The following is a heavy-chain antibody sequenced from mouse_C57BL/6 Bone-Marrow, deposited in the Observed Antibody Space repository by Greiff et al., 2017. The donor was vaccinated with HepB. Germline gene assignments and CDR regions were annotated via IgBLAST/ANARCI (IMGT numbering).Heavy chain of an antibody. CDR1: GYTFTSYW. CDR3: ATRGGTVVATDYAMDY. D-gene: IGHD1-1*01. V-gene: IGHV1-74*01. CDR2: IHPSDSDT. J-gene: IGHJ4*01. Sequence: QVQLQQSGAALVKPGASVKVSCKASGYTFTSYWLHWVQQRPGQGLEWIGRIHPSDSDTNYHQKFQGKATLTVDKSSSTAYMQLSSLTSEDSAVYDCATRGGTVVATDYAMDYWGQGTSVTVAS.